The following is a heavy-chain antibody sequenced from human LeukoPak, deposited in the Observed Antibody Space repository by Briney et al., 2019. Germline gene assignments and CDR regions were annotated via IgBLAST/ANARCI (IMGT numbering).Heavy chain of an antibody. D-gene: IGHD3-16*02. CDR2: IYYSGST. CDR3: AKDIQSYRYGMDV. CDR1: GGSISSYY. V-gene: IGHV4-59*01. J-gene: IGHJ6*02. Sequence: PSETLSLTCTVSGGSISSYYWSWIRQPPGKGLEWIGYIYYSGSTNYNPSLKSRVTISVDTSKNQFSLKLSSVTAADTAVYYCAKDIQSYRYGMDVWGQGTTVTVSS.